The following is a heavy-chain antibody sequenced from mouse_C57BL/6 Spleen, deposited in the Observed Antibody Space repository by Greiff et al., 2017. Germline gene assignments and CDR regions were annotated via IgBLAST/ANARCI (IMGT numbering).Heavy chain of an antibody. D-gene: IGHD1-1*01. CDR1: GFNIKDYY. V-gene: IGHV14-1*01. Sequence: EVQLQQSGAELVRPGASVKLSCTASGFNIKDYYMHWVKQRPEQGLEWIGRIDPEDGDTAYAPKFQGKATMTADTSSNTAYLQLSSLTSEDTAVYYCTTISTTVVEYFDVWGTGTAVTVSS. J-gene: IGHJ1*03. CDR3: TTISTTVVEYFDV. CDR2: IDPEDGDT.